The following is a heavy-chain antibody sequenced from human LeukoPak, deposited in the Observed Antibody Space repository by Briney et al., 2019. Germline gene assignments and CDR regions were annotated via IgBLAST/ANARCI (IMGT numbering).Heavy chain of an antibody. D-gene: IGHD1-26*01. CDR1: GFTFRSYD. V-gene: IGHV3-23*01. J-gene: IGHJ4*02. CDR2: LTSDGGST. Sequence: PGGSLRLSCAASGFTFRSYDMSWVRQAPGKGLEWVSSLTSDGGSTEYADSVKGRFTISRDNSKNTLYLQMNSLRAEDTALYFCAKSLVGWAFDYWGQGALVSVSS. CDR3: AKSLVGWAFDY.